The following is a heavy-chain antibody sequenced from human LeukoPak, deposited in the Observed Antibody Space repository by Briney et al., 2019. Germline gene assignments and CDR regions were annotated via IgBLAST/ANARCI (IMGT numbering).Heavy chain of an antibody. J-gene: IGHJ6*02. CDR1: GFTFSSYA. D-gene: IGHD3-22*01. CDR3: ARDAYYYDSSGYYAHYYYYYGMDV. CDR2: ISYDGGNK. V-gene: IGHV3-30*04. Sequence: GGSLRLSCAASGFTFSSYAMHWVRQAPGKGLEWVAVISYDGGNKYYADSVKGRFTISRDNSKNTLYLQMNSLRAEDTAVYYCARDAYYYDSSGYYAHYYYYYGMDVWGQGTTVTVSS.